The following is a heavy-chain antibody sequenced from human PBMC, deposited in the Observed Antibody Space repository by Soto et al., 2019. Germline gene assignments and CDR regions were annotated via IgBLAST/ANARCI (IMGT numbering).Heavy chain of an antibody. CDR3: ARGNALYDD. Sequence: PGGALRLSCAGSGFRFSDYYMSWIRQAPGKGLEWVSYIRSSDNTRYYADSVKGRFTISRDNAKNSLYLQMNSLRAEDTAVYYCARGNALYDDWGQGILVTVS. CDR1: GFRFSDYY. D-gene: IGHD2-2*01. V-gene: IGHV3-11*01. J-gene: IGHJ4*02. CDR2: IRSSDNTR.